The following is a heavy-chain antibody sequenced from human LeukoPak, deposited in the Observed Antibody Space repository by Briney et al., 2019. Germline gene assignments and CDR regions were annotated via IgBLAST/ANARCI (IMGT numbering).Heavy chain of an antibody. CDR3: ARDHKGGGSSWYNYGANYYGMDV. CDR2: IIPILGIA. CDR1: GGTFSSYA. Sequence: GASVKVSCKASGGTFSSYAISWVRQAPGQGLEWMGRIIPILGIANYAQKFQGRVTITADKSTSTAYMELSSLRSEDTAVYYCARDHKGGGSSWYNYGANYYGMDVWGQGTTVTVSS. J-gene: IGHJ6*02. V-gene: IGHV1-69*04. D-gene: IGHD6-13*01.